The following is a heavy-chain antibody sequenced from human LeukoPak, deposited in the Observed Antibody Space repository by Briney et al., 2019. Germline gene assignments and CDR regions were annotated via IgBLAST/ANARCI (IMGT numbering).Heavy chain of an antibody. J-gene: IGHJ4*02. D-gene: IGHD3-10*01. CDR3: ARGDYGSGSYYLDY. V-gene: IGHV3-53*01. Sequence: GGSLRLSCAASGFTVSSNYMSWVRQAPGKGLEWVSVIYSGGSTYYADSVKGRFTISRDNSKNTLYLQMNSLRAEDTAVYYCARGDYGSGSYYLDYWGQGTLVTVSS. CDR2: IYSGGST. CDR1: GFTVSSNY.